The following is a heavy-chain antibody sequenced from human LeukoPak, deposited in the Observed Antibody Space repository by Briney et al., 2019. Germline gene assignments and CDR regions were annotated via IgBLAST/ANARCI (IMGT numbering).Heavy chain of an antibody. CDR3: ARGVPKTEYYYYYYMDV. CDR1: GGSISSGDYY. Sequence: PSQTLSLTCTVSGGSISSGDYYWSWIRQPPGKGLEWMGYTYYSGSTYYNPSLKSRVTISVDTSKNQFSLKLSSVTAADTAVYYCARGVPKTEYYYYYYMDVWGKGTTVTVSS. CDR2: TYYSGST. J-gene: IGHJ6*03. V-gene: IGHV4-30-4*08. D-gene: IGHD1-14*01.